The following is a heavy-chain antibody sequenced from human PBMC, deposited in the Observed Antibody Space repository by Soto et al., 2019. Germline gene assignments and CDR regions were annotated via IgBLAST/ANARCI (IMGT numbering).Heavy chain of an antibody. CDR3: ARSSSGWYSNCIHS. J-gene: IGHJ5*01. CDR1: GYTFTSYG. CDR2: ISAYNGNT. D-gene: IGHD6-19*01. Sequence: ASVKVSCKASGYTFTSYGISWVRQAPGQGLEWMGWISAYNGNTNYAQKLQGRVTMTTDTSTSTAYMELRSLRSDDTAVYYCARSSSGWYSNCIHSWGPGTLVTVSS. V-gene: IGHV1-18*01.